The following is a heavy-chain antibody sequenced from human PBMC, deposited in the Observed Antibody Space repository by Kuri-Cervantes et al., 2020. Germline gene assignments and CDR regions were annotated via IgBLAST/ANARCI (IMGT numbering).Heavy chain of an antibody. D-gene: IGHD2-2*01. CDR2: ISAYNGNT. CDR1: GYTFTSYG. V-gene: IGHV1-18*01. J-gene: IGHJ6*02. CDR3: AREDIVVVPAATYYGMDV. Sequence: ASVNVSCKASGYTFTSYGISWVRQAPGQGLEWMGWISAYNGNTNYAQKLQGRVTMTTDTSTSTAYMELRSLRSDDTAVYYCAREDIVVVPAATYYGMDVWGQGTTVTVSS.